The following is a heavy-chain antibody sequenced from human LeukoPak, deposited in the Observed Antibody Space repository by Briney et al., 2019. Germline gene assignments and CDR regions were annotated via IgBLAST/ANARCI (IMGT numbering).Heavy chain of an antibody. J-gene: IGHJ5*02. CDR2: INHRAST. D-gene: IGHD2-2*01. V-gene: IGHV4-34*01. Sequence: SETLSLTCAVYGYSFSDHYWNWIRQPPGKGLEWIGEINHRASTNYNPSLQRRVTISVDTSKNQFSLRLSSVTAADTAVYFCARGQVPAARGHNWFDPWGLGTLVTVSS. CDR3: ARGQVPAARGHNWFDP. CDR1: GYSFSDHY.